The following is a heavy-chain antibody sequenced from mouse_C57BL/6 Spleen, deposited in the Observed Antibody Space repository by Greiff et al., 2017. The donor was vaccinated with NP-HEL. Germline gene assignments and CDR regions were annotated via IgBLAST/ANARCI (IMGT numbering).Heavy chain of an antibody. CDR1: GYTFTDYY. D-gene: IGHD1-1*01. CDR2: INPYNGGT. V-gene: IGHV1-19*01. Sequence: EVQLQQSGPVLVKPGASVKMSCKASGYTFTDYYMNWVKQSHGKSLEWIGVINPYNGGTSYNQKFKGKATLTVDKSSSTAYMELNSLTSEDSAVYYCAREGTVDAMDYWGQGTSVTVSS. J-gene: IGHJ4*01. CDR3: AREGTVDAMDY.